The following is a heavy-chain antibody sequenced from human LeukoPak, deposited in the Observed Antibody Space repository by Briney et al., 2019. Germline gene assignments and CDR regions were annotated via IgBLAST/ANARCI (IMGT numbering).Heavy chain of an antibody. V-gene: IGHV3-30*18. Sequence: GGSLRLSCAASGFTFSSYGMHWVRQAPGKGLEWVAVISYDGSNKYYADSVKGRFTISRDNSKNTLYLQMNSLRAEDAAVYYCAKDTRSGWYYFDYWGQGTLVTVSS. CDR3: AKDTRSGWYYFDY. CDR1: GFTFSSYG. D-gene: IGHD6-19*01. CDR2: ISYDGSNK. J-gene: IGHJ4*02.